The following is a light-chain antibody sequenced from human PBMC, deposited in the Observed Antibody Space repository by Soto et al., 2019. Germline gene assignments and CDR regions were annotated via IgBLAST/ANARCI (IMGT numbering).Light chain of an antibody. J-gene: IGLJ2*01. V-gene: IGLV2-23*01. CDR1: SSDVATYNL. CDR2: EGS. Sequence: QSVLTQPASVSGSPGQSITISCTGTSSDVATYNLVSWYQQHPGKAPKLMIYEGSKRTSGVSNRFSGSKSGNTASLTISGLQAEDEADYYCCSYAGSSTPVVFGGGTKVTVL. CDR3: CSYAGSSTPVV.